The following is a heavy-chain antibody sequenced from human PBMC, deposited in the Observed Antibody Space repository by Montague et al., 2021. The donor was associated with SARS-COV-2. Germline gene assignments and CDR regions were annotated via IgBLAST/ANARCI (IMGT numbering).Heavy chain of an antibody. V-gene: IGHV4-34*01. CDR2: INHSGST. Sequence: SETRSLTCAVYGGSFSGYYWSWIRQPPGMGLEWIGEINHSGSTNYNPSLKSRVTISVDTSKNQFSLKLSSVTAADTAVYYCARANGYYFDYWGQGTLVTVSS. CDR1: GGSFSGYY. D-gene: IGHD2-8*01. J-gene: IGHJ4*02. CDR3: ARANGYYFDY.